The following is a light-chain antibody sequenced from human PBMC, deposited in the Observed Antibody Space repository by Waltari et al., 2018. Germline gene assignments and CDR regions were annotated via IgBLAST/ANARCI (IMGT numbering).Light chain of an antibody. Sequence: QSVLTQPPSASGPPGQRVTISCFGSSSHIGSNTVHWYQQVPGTATNLLIYINNQRPSGVPDRFSGSKSGTSASLAISGLQSEDEADYSCAAWDDSLNAWVFGGGTKLTVL. J-gene: IGLJ3*02. CDR3: AAWDDSLNAWV. CDR1: SSHIGSNT. V-gene: IGLV1-44*01. CDR2: INN.